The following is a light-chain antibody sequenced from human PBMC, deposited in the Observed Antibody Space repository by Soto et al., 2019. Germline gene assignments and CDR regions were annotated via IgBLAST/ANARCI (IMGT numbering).Light chain of an antibody. Sequence: QSVLTQPASVSGSPGQSITISCTGTSSDVGGYRHVGWYQQYPGKAPKLIIFEVSDRPSGVSSRFSGSKSGNTASLSISGLQPEDEADYYCSSYKSGATLVFGGGTKVTVL. V-gene: IGLV2-14*01. CDR3: SSYKSGATLV. CDR1: SSDVGGYRH. CDR2: EVS. J-gene: IGLJ2*01.